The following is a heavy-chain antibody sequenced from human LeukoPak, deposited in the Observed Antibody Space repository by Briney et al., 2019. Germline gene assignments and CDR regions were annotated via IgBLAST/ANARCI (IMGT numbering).Heavy chain of an antibody. CDR1: GYRFNAYW. Sequence: GASLKISCKGSGYRFNAYWIAWVRQMPGKGLEWMGLIYPGDSDTRYSPSFQGQVTISADKSIITAYLQWSSLKASDTAMYYCTRHAVGVPDYWGQGTLVTVSS. D-gene: IGHD2-8*01. CDR3: TRHAVGVPDY. V-gene: IGHV5-51*01. J-gene: IGHJ4*02. CDR2: IYPGDSDT.